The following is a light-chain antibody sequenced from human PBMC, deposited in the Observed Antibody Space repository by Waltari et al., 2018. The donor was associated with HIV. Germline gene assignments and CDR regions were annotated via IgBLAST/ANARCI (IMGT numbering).Light chain of an antibody. V-gene: IGLV3-1*01. CDR1: NLGDKY. J-gene: IGLJ1*01. CDR2: QDN. CDR3: QAWDNTTYV. Sequence: SYELTQPPSVSVSPGQTASITCSGDNLGDKYACWYQQKPGQSPVVVIYQDNKRPSGIPERFSGSNSGNTATLTISGTQAMDEADYYCQAWDNTTYVFGTGTKVTVL.